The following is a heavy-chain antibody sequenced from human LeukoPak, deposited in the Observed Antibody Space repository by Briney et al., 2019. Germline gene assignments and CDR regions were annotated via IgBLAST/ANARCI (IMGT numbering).Heavy chain of an antibody. V-gene: IGHV1-69*01. D-gene: IGHD2-2*01. J-gene: IGHJ4*02. CDR1: GGTFSSYA. CDR2: IIPIFGTA. Sequence: GSSVKVSCKASGGTFSSYAISWVRQAPGQGLEWMGGIIPIFGTANYAQKFQGRVTITADESTSTAYMELSSLRSEDTAVYYCARARHDCSSTSCYVRQSIYSSSWYPDWGQGTLVIVSS. CDR3: ARARHDCSSTSCYVRQSIYSSSWYPD.